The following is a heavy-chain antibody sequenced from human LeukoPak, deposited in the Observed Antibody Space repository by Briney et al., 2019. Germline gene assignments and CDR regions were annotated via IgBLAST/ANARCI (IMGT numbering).Heavy chain of an antibody. Sequence: SETLSLTCAVYGGSFSAYYWSWIRQPPGKGLEWIGEINHSGSTNYNPSLESRVTISIDTSKNQFSLEMSSVTAADTAVYYCARGRGARSSRWYNWFDPWGQGTLVTVSS. CDR1: GGSFSAYY. CDR2: INHSGST. CDR3: ARGRGARSSRWYNWFDP. J-gene: IGHJ5*01. D-gene: IGHD6-13*01. V-gene: IGHV4-34*01.